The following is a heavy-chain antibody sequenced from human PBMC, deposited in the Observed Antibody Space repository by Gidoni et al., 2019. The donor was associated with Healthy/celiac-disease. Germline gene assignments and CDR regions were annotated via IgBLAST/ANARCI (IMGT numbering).Heavy chain of an antibody. CDR1: GYTFTSYY. CDR2: INPSGGST. CDR3: ASWPSIAVAHVFDY. Sequence: QVQLLQSGSEVKKPGASVKVSCKASGYTFTSYYMHWLRQAPGQGLELMGIINPSGGSTSYAQKFQGRVTMTRDTSTGTVYMELSSLRSEDTAVYYGASWPSIAVAHVFDYWGQGTLVTVSS. D-gene: IGHD6-19*01. J-gene: IGHJ4*02. V-gene: IGHV1-46*01.